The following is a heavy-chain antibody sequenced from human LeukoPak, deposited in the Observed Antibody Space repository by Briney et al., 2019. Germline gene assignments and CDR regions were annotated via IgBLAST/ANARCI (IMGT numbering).Heavy chain of an antibody. CDR1: GITFSNYA. J-gene: IGHJ4*02. V-gene: IGHV3-23*01. CDR3: AGRVTGYSSGYVY. CDR2: ISGSAHKI. D-gene: IGHD5-18*01. Sequence: GGSLRLSCVASGITFSNYAVSWVRQAPEKGLDWVSVISGSAHKIRYADSVKGRFTISRDNSENIVYLQMSNLRAEDTAVYYCAGRVTGYSSGYVYWGQGTLVTVSS.